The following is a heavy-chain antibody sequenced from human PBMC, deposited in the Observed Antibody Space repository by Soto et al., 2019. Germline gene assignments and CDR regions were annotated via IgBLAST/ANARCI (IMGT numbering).Heavy chain of an antibody. D-gene: IGHD2-2*01. CDR3: AFSSRSCHGGLCYFSC. Sequence: GGSLRLSCAASGFTFSDHYMDWVRQAPGKGLEWVGRIRNKASSYTTEYAASVKGRFTISRDDSKNSLYLQMNSLRTEDTAVYYCAFSSRSCHGGLCYFSCWGQRTLVTVSS. CDR1: GFTFSDHY. V-gene: IGHV3-72*01. J-gene: IGHJ4*02. CDR2: IRNKASSYTT.